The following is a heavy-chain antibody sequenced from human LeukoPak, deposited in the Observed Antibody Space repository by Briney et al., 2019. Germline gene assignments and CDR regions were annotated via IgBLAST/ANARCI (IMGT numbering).Heavy chain of an antibody. D-gene: IGHD3-22*01. CDR3: AKDSRGYQDYFDY. V-gene: IGHV3-53*01. Sequence: PGGSLRLSCAASGFTVSHYYMTWVRQAPGKGLECVSVIYSGGSTYSADSVKGRFTISRDNSKNTLYLQMNSLRAEDTAVYYCAKDSRGYQDYFDYWGQGTQVTVSS. CDR2: IYSGGST. CDR1: GFTVSHYY. J-gene: IGHJ4*02.